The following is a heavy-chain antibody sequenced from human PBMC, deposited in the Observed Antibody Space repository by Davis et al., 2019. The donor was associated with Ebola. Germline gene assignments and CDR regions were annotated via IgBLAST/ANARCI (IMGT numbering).Heavy chain of an antibody. D-gene: IGHD6-13*01. CDR2: IIPILGIA. CDR3: ARSSSWYFDYGMDV. CDR1: GGTFSSYA. Sequence: KVSCKASGGTFSSYAISWVRQAPGQGLEWMGRIIPILGIANYAQKFQGRVTITADKSTSTAYMELSSLRSEDTAVYYCARSSSWYFDYGMDVWGQGTTVTVSS. J-gene: IGHJ6*02. V-gene: IGHV1-69*04.